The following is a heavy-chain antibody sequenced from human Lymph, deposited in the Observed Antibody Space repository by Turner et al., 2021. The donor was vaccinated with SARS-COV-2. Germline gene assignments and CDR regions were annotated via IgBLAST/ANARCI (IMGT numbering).Heavy chain of an antibody. D-gene: IGHD7-27*01. CDR2: INHSGST. CDR3: ARVWVRWWYFDL. CDR1: GGSFSGYY. V-gene: IGHV4-34*01. Sequence: QVQLQQWGAGLLKPSETLSLTCAVYGGSFSGYYWSWIRQPPGKGLEWIGEINHSGSTNYTPSLKSRVTISVDTSKKQFSLKLSSVTAADTAVYYCARVWVRWWYFDLWGRGTLVTVSS. J-gene: IGHJ2*01.